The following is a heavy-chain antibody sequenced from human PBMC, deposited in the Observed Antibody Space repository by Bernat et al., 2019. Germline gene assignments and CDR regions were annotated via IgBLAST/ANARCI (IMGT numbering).Heavy chain of an antibody. Sequence: VQLVESGGGLVKPGGSLRLSCAASGFTFSNSALHWVRQAPGKGLEWVAVVSYDGSHKYCPGSVEGQFTISRDNSKNTLSLQMGSLRPEDTAVYYCARDGRAYSSAWVYYYYYYMDVWGKGTTVTVSS. D-gene: IGHD6-19*01. CDR2: VSYDGSHK. CDR3: ARDGRAYSSAWVYYYYYYMDV. CDR1: GFTFSNSA. V-gene: IGHV3-30*15. J-gene: IGHJ6*03.